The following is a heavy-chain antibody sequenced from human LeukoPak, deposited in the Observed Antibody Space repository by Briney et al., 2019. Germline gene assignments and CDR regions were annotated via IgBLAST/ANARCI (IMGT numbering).Heavy chain of an antibody. CDR2: INPNSGGT. CDR3: ARGRVAAPYSWFDP. V-gene: IGHV1-2*02. J-gene: IGHJ5*02. CDR1: GYTFTGYY. D-gene: IGHD6-13*01. Sequence: ASVKVSCKASGYTFTGYYMHWVRQAPGQGLEWMGWINPNSGGTNYAQKFQGRVTMTRDTSISTAYMELSRLRSDDTAVYYCARGRVAAPYSWFDPWGQGTLVTVSS.